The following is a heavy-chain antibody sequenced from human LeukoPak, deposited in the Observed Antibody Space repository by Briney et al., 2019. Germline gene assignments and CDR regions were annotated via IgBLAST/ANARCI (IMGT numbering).Heavy chain of an antibody. J-gene: IGHJ4*02. CDR1: GGSISNYY. CDR3: ARDPTTVTTIFDS. D-gene: IGHD4-17*01. Sequence: SETLSLTCTVSGGSISNYYWTWIRQPAGKGLKWIGHIYYSGSTNYNPSLKSRVTMSVDTSKNQVSLKLRSVTAADTAVYYCARDPTTVTTIFDSWGQGTLVTVSS. V-gene: IGHV4-4*07. CDR2: IYYSGST.